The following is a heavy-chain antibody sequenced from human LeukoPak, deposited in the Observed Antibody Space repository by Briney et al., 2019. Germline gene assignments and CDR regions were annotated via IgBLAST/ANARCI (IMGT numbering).Heavy chain of an antibody. CDR2: ISSSGSVT. CDR3: ASRGYFDY. V-gene: IGHV3-48*03. D-gene: IGHD3-10*01. J-gene: IGHJ4*02. Sequence: PGGSLRLSCAASGFTFSSYEMNWVRQAPGKGLEWVSYISSSGSVTYYADSVKGRFTISRDNAKHSLYLQMNSLRAEDSAVYCCASRGYFDYWGQGTLVTVSS. CDR1: GFTFSSYE.